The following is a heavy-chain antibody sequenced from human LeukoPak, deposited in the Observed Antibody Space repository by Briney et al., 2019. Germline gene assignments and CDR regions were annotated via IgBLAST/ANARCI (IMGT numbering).Heavy chain of an antibody. V-gene: IGHV3-9*01. CDR1: GFTFDDYA. CDR2: ISWNSGSI. D-gene: IGHD6-13*01. Sequence: GRSLRLSCAASGFTFDDYAMHWVRQAPGKGLEWVSGISWNSGSIGYADSVKGRFTISRDNAKNSLYLQMNSLRAEDTALYYCAKAMGIAAAEDSDHDAFDIWGQGTMVTVSS. CDR3: AKAMGIAAAEDSDHDAFDI. J-gene: IGHJ3*02.